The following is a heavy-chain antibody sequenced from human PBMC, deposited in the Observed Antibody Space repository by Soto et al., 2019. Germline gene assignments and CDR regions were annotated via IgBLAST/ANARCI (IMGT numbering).Heavy chain of an antibody. J-gene: IGHJ5*02. CDR2: IYYSGST. Sequence: SETLSLTCTVSGGSISSYYWSWIRQPPGKGLECIGYIYYSGSTNYNPSLKSRVTISVDTSKNQFSLKLSSVTAADTAVYYCARERQQLRWFDPWGQGTLVTVSS. V-gene: IGHV4-59*01. CDR3: ARERQQLRWFDP. D-gene: IGHD6-13*01. CDR1: GGSISSYY.